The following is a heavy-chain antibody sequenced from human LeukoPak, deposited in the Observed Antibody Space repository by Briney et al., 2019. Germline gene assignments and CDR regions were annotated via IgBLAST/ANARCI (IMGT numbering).Heavy chain of an antibody. Sequence: GGSLRLSCAASGFTFSSYAMSWVRLAPGKGLEWVSAISGSGGSTYYADSVKGRFTISRDNSKNTLYLQMNSLRAEDTAVYYCANNIVVVPAADRGYWGQGTLVTVSS. J-gene: IGHJ4*02. CDR3: ANNIVVVPAADRGY. CDR1: GFTFSSYA. V-gene: IGHV3-23*01. CDR2: ISGSGGST. D-gene: IGHD2-2*01.